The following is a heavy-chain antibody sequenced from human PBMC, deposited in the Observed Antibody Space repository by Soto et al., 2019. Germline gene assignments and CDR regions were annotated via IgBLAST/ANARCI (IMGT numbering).Heavy chain of an antibody. CDR1: GFTFSYYY. Sequence: PGGSLRLSCAASGFTFSYYYMSWIRQAPGKGLEWVSYISSSGSTIYYADSVKGRFTISRDNAKNSLYLQMNSLRAEDTAVYYCARDPVVVVPAAYPYNWFDPWGQGTLVTVSS. V-gene: IGHV3-11*01. D-gene: IGHD2-2*01. CDR2: ISSSGSTI. J-gene: IGHJ5*02. CDR3: ARDPVVVVPAAYPYNWFDP.